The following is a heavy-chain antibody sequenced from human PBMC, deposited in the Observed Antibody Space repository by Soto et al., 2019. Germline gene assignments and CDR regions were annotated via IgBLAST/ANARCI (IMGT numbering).Heavy chain of an antibody. CDR1: GFTFSTYG. J-gene: IGHJ4*02. D-gene: IGHD3-3*01. CDR2: ISYDAKHK. Sequence: ESGGGVVQPGRSLRLSCAASGFTFSTYGMHWVRQAPGKGLEWVAVISYDAKHKYYADSLKGRFTISRDNSKNTLYLQMNSLRVEDTAVYYCAKGAVQDLWSGYYTLFDYWGQGTLVTVSS. CDR3: AKGAVQDLWSGYYTLFDY. V-gene: IGHV3-30*18.